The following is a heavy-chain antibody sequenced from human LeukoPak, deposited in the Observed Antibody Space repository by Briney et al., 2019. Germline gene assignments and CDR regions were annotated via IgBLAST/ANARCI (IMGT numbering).Heavy chain of an antibody. V-gene: IGHV3-66*01. Sequence: GGSLRLSCAASGFTVSSNYMSWVRQAPGKGLKWVSVIYSGGSTYYADSVKGRFTISRDNSKNTLYLQMNSLRAEDTAVYYCAITTYYGDYDHYYFDYWGQGTLVTVSS. D-gene: IGHD4-17*01. CDR1: GFTVSSNY. CDR3: AITTYYGDYDHYYFDY. CDR2: IYSGGST. J-gene: IGHJ4*02.